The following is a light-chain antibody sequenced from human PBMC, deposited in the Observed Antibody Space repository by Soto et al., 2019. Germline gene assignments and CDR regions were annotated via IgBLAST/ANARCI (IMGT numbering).Light chain of an antibody. Sequence: QSALTQPASVSGSPEQPLTNSSTGTSWDVGGYKYVSWYQQHPGKAPKLMIFEVSNRPSGVSTRFSGSKSGNAASLTISGLQAEDEGDYYCSSYTSSSTDGFGTGTKVTVL. CDR2: EVS. V-gene: IGLV2-14*01. CDR1: SWDVGGYKY. CDR3: SSYTSSSTDG. J-gene: IGLJ1*01.